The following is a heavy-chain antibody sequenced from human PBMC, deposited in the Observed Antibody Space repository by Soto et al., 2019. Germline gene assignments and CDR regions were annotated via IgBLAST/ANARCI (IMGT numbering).Heavy chain of an antibody. CDR3: ARASAYTASDFDY. J-gene: IGHJ4*02. D-gene: IGHD5-18*01. CDR2: IYYSGNT. Sequence: SETLSLTCTVSGGSISSGDYYWSWIRQPPGKGLEWIGYIYYSGNTHYNPSLKSRVTISVDTSNNQFSLKLSSVTAADTAVYYCARASAYTASDFDYWGQGTLVTVSS. V-gene: IGHV4-30-4*01. CDR1: GGSISSGDYY.